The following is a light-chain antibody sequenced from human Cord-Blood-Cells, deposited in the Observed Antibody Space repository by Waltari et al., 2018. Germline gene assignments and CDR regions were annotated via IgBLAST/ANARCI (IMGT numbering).Light chain of an antibody. V-gene: IGKV3-11*01. CDR2: DAA. CDR1: QSVSSY. Sequence: EIVLTQSPATLSLSPGDRATLSYRASQSVSSYLAWYQQKPGQAPRLLIYDAANRATGIPARFSGSGSGTDFTLTISSLEPEDFAVYYCQQRSNWLTFGGGTKVEIK. CDR3: QQRSNWLT. J-gene: IGKJ4*01.